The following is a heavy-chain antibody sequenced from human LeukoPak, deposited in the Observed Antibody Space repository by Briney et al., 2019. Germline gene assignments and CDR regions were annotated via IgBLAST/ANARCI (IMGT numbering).Heavy chain of an antibody. Sequence: GGSLRLFCAASGFTFRNGWMRWVRQAPGKGVVWVSNISGSGSGTLCAVSVEGRFTLSRDNTKYTLYMQMNSLRADDTAVYYCAKGGSSSGWSNYFDYWGQGTLVTVSS. V-gene: IGHV3-23*01. CDR3: AKGGSSSGWSNYFDY. CDR1: GFTFRNGW. CDR2: ISGSGSGT. D-gene: IGHD6-19*01. J-gene: IGHJ4*02.